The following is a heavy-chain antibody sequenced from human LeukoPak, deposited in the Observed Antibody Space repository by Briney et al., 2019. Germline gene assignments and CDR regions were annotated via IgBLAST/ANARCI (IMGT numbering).Heavy chain of an antibody. D-gene: IGHD2-21*02. V-gene: IGHV3-11*01. Sequence: GGSLRLSCAASGFTFSNYAMTWVRQAPGQGLEWVSYINNSGSTIYYADSVKGRFTISRDNAKNSLYLQMNSLRPEDTAVYYCATRVYCGGDCYSSHGMDVWGPGTTVTVSS. CDR3: ATRVYCGGDCYSSHGMDV. J-gene: IGHJ6*02. CDR2: INNSGSTI. CDR1: GFTFSNYA.